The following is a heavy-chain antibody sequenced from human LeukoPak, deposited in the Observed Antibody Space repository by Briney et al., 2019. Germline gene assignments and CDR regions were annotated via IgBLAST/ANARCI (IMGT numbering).Heavy chain of an antibody. Sequence: GESLKISCKGSGYSFTSYWIGWVRQMPGKGLGWMGIIYPGDSDTRYSPSFQGQVTISADKSISTAYLQWSSLKASDTAMYYCARLYDSSGYYKVLDYWGQGTLVTVSS. CDR2: IYPGDSDT. CDR3: ARLYDSSGYYKVLDY. V-gene: IGHV5-51*01. J-gene: IGHJ4*02. D-gene: IGHD3-22*01. CDR1: GYSFTSYW.